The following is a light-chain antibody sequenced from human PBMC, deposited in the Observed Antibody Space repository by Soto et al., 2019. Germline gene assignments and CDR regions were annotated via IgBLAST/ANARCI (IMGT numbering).Light chain of an antibody. CDR1: SSDVGGYNY. J-gene: IGLJ1*01. CDR2: DVS. V-gene: IGLV2-14*01. Sequence: QSALAQPASVSGSPGQSITISCTGTSSDVGGYNYVSWNQQHPGKAPKLMIYDVSNRPSGVSNHFSGSKSGNTASLTISGLQAEDEADYYCSSYTSSSTPCVFGTGTKVTVL. CDR3: SSYTSSSTPCV.